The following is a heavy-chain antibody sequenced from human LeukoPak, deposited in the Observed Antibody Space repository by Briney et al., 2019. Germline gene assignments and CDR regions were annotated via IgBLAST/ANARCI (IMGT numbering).Heavy chain of an antibody. J-gene: IGHJ3*02. Sequence: GGSLRLPCEASGFSVTTNYMTWARQAPGKGLEWVSTVYSDGTIYYADSVKGRFTISRDNSQNTLYLHMQYLRAEDTAVYYCARDRVYGGNSGALDIWGQGTMVTVSS. V-gene: IGHV3-66*01. CDR1: GFSVTTNY. D-gene: IGHD4-23*01. CDR3: ARDRVYGGNSGALDI. CDR2: VYSDGTI.